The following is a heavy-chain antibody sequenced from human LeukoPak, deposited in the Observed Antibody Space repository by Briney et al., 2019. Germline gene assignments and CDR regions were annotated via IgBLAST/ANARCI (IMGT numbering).Heavy chain of an antibody. CDR1: GFTFSSYW. D-gene: IGHD6-13*01. V-gene: IGHV3-7*01. CDR3: ARDFVSEQQLAPGVDY. Sequence: PGGSLRLPCAASGFTFSSYWMSWVRQAPGKGLEWVANIKQDGSEKYYVDSVKGRFTISRDNAKNSLYLQMNSLRAEDTAVYYCARDFVSEQQLAPGVDYWGQGTLVTVSS. CDR2: IKQDGSEK. J-gene: IGHJ4*02.